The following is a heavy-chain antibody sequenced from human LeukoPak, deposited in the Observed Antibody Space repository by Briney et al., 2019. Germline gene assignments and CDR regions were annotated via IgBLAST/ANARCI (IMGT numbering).Heavy chain of an antibody. D-gene: IGHD3-22*01. CDR1: SESFSGYF. CDR2: INYSGST. J-gene: IGHJ4*02. CDR3: ARRGGKRYYYDSSGCYDY. Sequence: SETLSLTCAIYSESFSGYFWSWIRQPPGKGLEWIGEINYSGSTNYNPSLKSRVTISVDTSKNQFSLKLSSVTAADTAVYYCARRGGKRYYYDSSGCYDYWGQGTLVTVSS. V-gene: IGHV4-34*01.